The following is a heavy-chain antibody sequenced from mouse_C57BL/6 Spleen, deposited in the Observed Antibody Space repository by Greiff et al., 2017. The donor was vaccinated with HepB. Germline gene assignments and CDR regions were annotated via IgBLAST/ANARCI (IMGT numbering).Heavy chain of an antibody. CDR1: GFTFSDYY. CDR2: INYDGSST. J-gene: IGHJ4*01. CDR3: ARRDLSYAMDY. D-gene: IGHD6-2*01. Sequence: EVQVVESEGGLVQPGSSMKLSCTASGFTFSDYYMAWVRQVPEKGLEWVANINYDGSSTYYLDSLKSRFIISRDNAKNILYLQMSSLKSEDTATYYCARRDLSYAMDYWGQGTSVTVSS. V-gene: IGHV5-16*01.